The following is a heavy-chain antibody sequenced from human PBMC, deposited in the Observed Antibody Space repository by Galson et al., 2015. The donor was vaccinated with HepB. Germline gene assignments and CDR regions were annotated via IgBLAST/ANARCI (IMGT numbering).Heavy chain of an antibody. D-gene: IGHD2-15*01. J-gene: IGHJ5*02. V-gene: IGHV1-18*01. CDR3: ARGALVVVVGAYENNWFDP. Sequence: SVKVSCKASGYTFSSYSITWVRQAPGRGLEWLGWVNPYTHNTKYAQKVQDRVTLTTDRSTNTAYMELRSLTSGDTAIYYCARGALVVVVGAYENNWFDPWGQGTLVTVSS. CDR1: GYTFSSYS. CDR2: VNPYTHNT.